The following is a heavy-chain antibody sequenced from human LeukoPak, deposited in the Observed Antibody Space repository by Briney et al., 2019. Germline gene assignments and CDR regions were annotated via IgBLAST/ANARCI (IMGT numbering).Heavy chain of an antibody. J-gene: IGHJ4*02. V-gene: IGHV3-33*01. CDR2: IWYDGSNK. CDR1: GFTFSSYG. CDR3: ARVRDYYGSGSYSYFDY. D-gene: IGHD3-10*01. Sequence: GRSLRLSCAASGFTFSSYGMHWVRQAPGKGLEWVAVIWYDGSNKYYAGSVKGRFTISRDNSKNTLYLQMNSLRAEDTAVYYCARVRDYYGSGSYSYFDYWGQGTLVTVSS.